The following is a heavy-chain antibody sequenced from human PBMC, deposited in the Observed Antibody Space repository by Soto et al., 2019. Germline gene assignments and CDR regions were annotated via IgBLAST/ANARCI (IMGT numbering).Heavy chain of an antibody. D-gene: IGHD5-12*01. CDR2: ISAYNGNT. CDR3: ASSANGDIVATILGDYYYYGMDV. Sequence: ASVKVSCKASGYTFTSYGISWVRQAPGQGLEWMGWISAYNGNTNYAQKLQGRVTMTTDTSTSTAYMELRSLRSDDTAVYYCASSANGDIVATILGDYYYYGMDVWGQGTTVTSP. V-gene: IGHV1-18*01. CDR1: GYTFTSYG. J-gene: IGHJ6*02.